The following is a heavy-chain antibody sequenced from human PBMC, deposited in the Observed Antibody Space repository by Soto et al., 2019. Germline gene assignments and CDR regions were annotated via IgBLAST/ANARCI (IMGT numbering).Heavy chain of an antibody. V-gene: IGHV4-59*08. CDR2: IDYSGST. Sequence: SETLSLTCTVSGGSISSNYWSWIRQPPGKGLEYIGYIDYSGSTHYKASLKSRVTISLDTSKNHFSLRLSSVTAADTAVYYCARRLDFGNRYFTAPMDVSGKATTVTVSS. J-gene: IGHJ6*03. D-gene: IGHD3-3*01. CDR3: ARRLDFGNRYFTAPMDV. CDR1: GGSISSNY.